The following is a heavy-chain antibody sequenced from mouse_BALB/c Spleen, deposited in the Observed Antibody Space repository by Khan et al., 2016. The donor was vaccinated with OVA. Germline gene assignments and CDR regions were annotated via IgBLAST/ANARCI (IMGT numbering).Heavy chain of an antibody. V-gene: IGHV5-9*02. D-gene: IGHD2-10*01. Sequence: EVELVESGGGLVKPGGSLKLSCAASGFAFSSYDMSWVRQTPEKRLEWVATISSGGSYTYYPDSVKGRFTISRDTARNTLYLQMSSLRSEDTALYYCTRPSYDGNPWFTYWGQGTLVTVSA. CDR2: ISSGGSYT. CDR1: GFAFSSYD. J-gene: IGHJ3*01. CDR3: TRPSYDGNPWFTY.